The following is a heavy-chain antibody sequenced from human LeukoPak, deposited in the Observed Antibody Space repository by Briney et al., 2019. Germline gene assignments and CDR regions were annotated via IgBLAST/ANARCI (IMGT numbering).Heavy chain of an antibody. J-gene: IGHJ3*02. CDR3: ARDRTSLGYCSGGSCRYDAFDI. CDR1: GGTFSSYA. V-gene: IGHV1-69*05. CDR2: IIPIFGTA. Sequence: SVKVSXKASGGTFSSYAISWVRQAPGQGLEWMGGIIPIFGTANYAQKFQGRVTITTDESTSTAYMELSSLRSEDTAVYCCARDRTSLGYCSGGSCRYDAFDIWGQGTMVTVSS. D-gene: IGHD2-15*01.